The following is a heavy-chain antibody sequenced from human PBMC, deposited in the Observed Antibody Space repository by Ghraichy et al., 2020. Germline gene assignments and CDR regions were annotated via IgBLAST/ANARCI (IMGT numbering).Heavy chain of an antibody. CDR2: INSKGDTT. CDR3: MKMGAGSNNWRHYFDY. CDR1: GFTFSSYS. Sequence: GGSLRLSCLASGFTFSSYSMHWVRQAPGKGLEYVSAINSKGDTTYYADPVKGRFTVSRDNFKNILYLQMSSLRAEDTAVYYCMKMGAGSNNWRHYFDYWGQGTLVTVSS. J-gene: IGHJ4*02. V-gene: IGHV3-64D*06. D-gene: IGHD1-1*01.